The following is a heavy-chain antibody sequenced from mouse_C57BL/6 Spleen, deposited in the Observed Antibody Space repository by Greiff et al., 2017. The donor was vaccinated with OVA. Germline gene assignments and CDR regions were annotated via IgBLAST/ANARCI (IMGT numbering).Heavy chain of an antibody. CDR1: GYSFTGYY. CDR2: INPSTGGT. D-gene: IGHD2-3*01. CDR3: ARHGATNIPLYDGSPY. V-gene: IGHV1-43*01. Sequence: VQLQQSGPELVKPGASVKISCKASGYSFTGYYMHWVKPSSEKSLEWIGEINPSTGGTSYNQKFKGKATLTVDKSSSTAYMQLKSLTSEDSAVYYCARHGATNIPLYDGSPYWGQGTLVTVSA. J-gene: IGHJ3*01.